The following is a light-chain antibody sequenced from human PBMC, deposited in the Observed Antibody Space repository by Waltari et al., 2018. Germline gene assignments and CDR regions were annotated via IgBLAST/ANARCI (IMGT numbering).Light chain of an antibody. CDR1: PSNLGTNY. J-gene: IGLJ7*01. CDR3: GTWDSSLSGAV. Sequence: QSVLTQPPSVSAAPGQRVTIPCPGGPSNLGTNYASWYRQFPGTAPKLLIYDDSERPSVVPGRFSGSKSGTSATLDITGLQAGDEADYYCGTWDSSLSGAVFGGGTHLTVL. V-gene: IGLV1-51*01. CDR2: DDS.